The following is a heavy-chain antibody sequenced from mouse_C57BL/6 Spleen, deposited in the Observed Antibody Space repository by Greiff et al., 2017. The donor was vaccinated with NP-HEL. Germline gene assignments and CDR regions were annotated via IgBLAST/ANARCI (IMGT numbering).Heavy chain of an antibody. V-gene: IGHV1-82*01. CDR3: ARSGYYGQSRYGYAMDY. D-gene: IGHD1-1*01. Sequence: VQLQQSGPELVKPGASVKISCKASGYAFSSSWMNWVKQRPGKGLEWIGRIYPGDGDTNYNGKFKGKATLTADKSSSTAYMQRSSLTSEDSSVYFCARSGYYGQSRYGYAMDYWGQGTAVTVSA. J-gene: IGHJ4*01. CDR2: IYPGDGDT. CDR1: GYAFSSSW.